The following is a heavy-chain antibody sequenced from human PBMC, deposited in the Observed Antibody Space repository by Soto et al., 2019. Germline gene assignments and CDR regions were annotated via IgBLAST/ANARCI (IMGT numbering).Heavy chain of an antibody. CDR2: VFYTGFT. D-gene: IGHD1-1*01. CDR3: VRDPYLPTAGRLASLHY. J-gene: IGHJ4*02. CDR1: GGSISGSYYY. V-gene: IGHV4-39*02. Sequence: SETLSLTCAVSGGSISGSYYYWGWLRQSPGKGPEWIGSVFYTGFTSYNPSLESRVSVSVDTSKNQFSLKVSGVSAADTAVYYCVRDPYLPTAGRLASLHYWGPGTLVTVSS.